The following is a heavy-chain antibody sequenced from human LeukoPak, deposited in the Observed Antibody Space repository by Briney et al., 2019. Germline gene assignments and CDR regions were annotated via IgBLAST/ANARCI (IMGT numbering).Heavy chain of an antibody. J-gene: IGHJ3*02. Sequence: PGGSLRLSCAASGFTVSSNYMSWVRQAPGKGLEWVSVIYSGGSTYYADSVKGRFTISRDNSKNSLYLQMNSLRAEDTALYYCAREGEAVADTGYAFDIWGQGTLVTVSS. CDR1: GFTVSSNY. D-gene: IGHD6-19*01. CDR2: IYSGGST. CDR3: AREGEAVADTGYAFDI. V-gene: IGHV3-53*01.